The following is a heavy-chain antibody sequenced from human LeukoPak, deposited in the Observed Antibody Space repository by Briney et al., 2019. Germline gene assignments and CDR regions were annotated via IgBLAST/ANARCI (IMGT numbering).Heavy chain of an antibody. CDR1: GYTFTSYA. D-gene: IGHD3-3*01. CDR2: ISTYNGHT. J-gene: IGHJ4*02. Sequence: ASVKLSCKASGYTFTSYAISWVRQAPGQGLEWMGWISTYNGHTNCAQKLQGRVTMTTDTSTSTACMELRSLRSDDTAVYYCAREDNLMDFWSGYSDYWGQGTLVTVSS. V-gene: IGHV1-18*01. CDR3: AREDNLMDFWSGYSDY.